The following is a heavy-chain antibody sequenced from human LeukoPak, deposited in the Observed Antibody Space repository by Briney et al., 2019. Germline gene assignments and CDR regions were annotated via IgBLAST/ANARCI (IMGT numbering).Heavy chain of an antibody. CDR3: VKDGSGDDWPFDF. Sequence: PGGSLRLSCAASGFSFRSYAMSWVRQAPGKGLEWVPGVGSDGVTIYYADSAKGRFTISRDNSKNTLYLQMNSLRAEDTAVYYCVKDGSGDDWPFDFWGQGTLVTVSS. J-gene: IGHJ4*02. CDR1: GFSFRSYA. V-gene: IGHV3-23*01. D-gene: IGHD5-12*01. CDR2: VGSDGVTI.